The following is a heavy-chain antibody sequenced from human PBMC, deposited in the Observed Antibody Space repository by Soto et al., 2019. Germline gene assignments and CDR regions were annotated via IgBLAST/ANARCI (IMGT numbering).Heavy chain of an antibody. D-gene: IGHD3-10*01. J-gene: IGHJ4*02. CDR3: ARPLYYYGSGSYYAERDYYFDH. Sequence: ASVKVSFKASGYTFTSYGISWVRQAPGQGLEWMGWISAYNGNTNYAQKLQGRVTMTTDTSTSTAYMELRSLRSDDTAVYYCARPLYYYGSGSYYAERDYYFDHWGQG. CDR1: GYTFTSYG. CDR2: ISAYNGNT. V-gene: IGHV1-18*01.